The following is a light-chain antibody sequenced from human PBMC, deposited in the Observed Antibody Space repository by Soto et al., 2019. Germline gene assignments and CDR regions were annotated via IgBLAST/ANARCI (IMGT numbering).Light chain of an antibody. CDR1: QSVSNY. CDR3: HQRTNWPSIT. Sequence: EIVLTQSPATLSLSPGETATLSCRASQSVSNYLAWYQHKPGQAPRLLIYGASNRATGVPARISGSGSGRDFSLTINSLEPEDSAVYYCHQRTNWPSITFGQGTRLEI. J-gene: IGKJ5*01. V-gene: IGKV3-11*02. CDR2: GAS.